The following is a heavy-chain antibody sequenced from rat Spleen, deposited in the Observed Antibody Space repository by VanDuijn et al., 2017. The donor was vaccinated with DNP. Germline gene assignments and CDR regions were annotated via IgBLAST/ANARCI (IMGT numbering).Heavy chain of an antibody. CDR1: GFTFSDYY. CDR2: ITASSGTT. D-gene: IGHD1-8*01. CDR3: TTDNYSAPFDY. V-gene: IGHV5-27*01. J-gene: IGHJ2*01. Sequence: EVQLVESGGGLVQPGRSLKLFCAASGFTFSDYYMAWIRQAPTMGLEWVATITASSGTTYYRDSVKGRFTISTDNAKNTLYLQMDSLRSEDTATYYCTTDNYSAPFDYWGQGVMVTVSS.